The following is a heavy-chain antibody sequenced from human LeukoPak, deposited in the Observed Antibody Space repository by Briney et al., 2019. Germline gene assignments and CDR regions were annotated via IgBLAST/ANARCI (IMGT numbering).Heavy chain of an antibody. CDR3: AKLRGGYSYGWDFDY. V-gene: IGHV3-9*01. CDR2: ISWNSGSR. Sequence: GGSLRLSCAASGFTFDDYAMHWVRQAPGKGLEWVSGISWNSGSRGYADSVKGRFTMSRDNAKNSLYLQMNSLRAEDTALYYCAKLRGGYSYGWDFDYWGQGTLVTVSS. J-gene: IGHJ4*02. CDR1: GFTFDDYA. D-gene: IGHD5-18*01.